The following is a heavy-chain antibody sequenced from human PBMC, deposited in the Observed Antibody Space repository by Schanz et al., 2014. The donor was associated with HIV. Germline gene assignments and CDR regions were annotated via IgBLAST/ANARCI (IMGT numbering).Heavy chain of an antibody. CDR2: ISAGGVYT. CDR1: GFIFSNHA. D-gene: IGHD4-17*01. V-gene: IGHV3-23*01. Sequence: EVQLLESGGGLVQPGGSLRLSCVASGFIFSNHAMSWVRQAPGKGLEWVSSISAGGVYTYYGDSMKGRFTISRDNANSSLLLQMDSLRPEDTATYYCVRDESTLTTGDFQDWGQGTLVTVSS. J-gene: IGHJ1*01. CDR3: VRDESTLTTGDFQD.